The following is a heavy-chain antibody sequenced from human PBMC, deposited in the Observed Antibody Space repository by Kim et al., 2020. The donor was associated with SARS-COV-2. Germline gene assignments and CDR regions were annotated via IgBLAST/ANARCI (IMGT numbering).Heavy chain of an antibody. J-gene: IGHJ3*02. Sequence: GGSLRLSCAASGFTFSSYAMSWVRQAPGKGLEWVSAISGSGGSTYYADSVKGRFTISRDNSKNTLYPQMNSLRAEDTAVYYCAKLEIWDSSGYYKGEDAFDIWGQGTMVTVSS. CDR2: ISGSGGST. CDR3: AKLEIWDSSGYYKGEDAFDI. CDR1: GFTFSSYA. V-gene: IGHV3-23*01. D-gene: IGHD3-22*01.